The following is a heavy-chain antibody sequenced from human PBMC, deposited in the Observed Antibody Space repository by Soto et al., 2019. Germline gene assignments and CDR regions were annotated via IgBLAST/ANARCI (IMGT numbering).Heavy chain of an antibody. V-gene: IGHV1-18*01. CDR2: INPYNGNT. CDR1: GYAFISHG. CDR3: ARSPRISRAGDV. J-gene: IGHJ6*04. Sequence: QVHMEQSGAEVRRPGASLNVSCKASGYAFISHGVSWVRQAPGQGLEWMGWINPYNGNTNYAQKFQGRVTLTTDKTTSTAYMELRNLRADDTALYYCARSPRISRAGDVWGKGTAVVVSS.